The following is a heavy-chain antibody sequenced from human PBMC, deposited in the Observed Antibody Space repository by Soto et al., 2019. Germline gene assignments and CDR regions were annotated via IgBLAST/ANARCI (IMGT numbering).Heavy chain of an antibody. CDR2: INAYNGNT. Sequence: GASVKVSCKASGYTFTNYGFSWVRQAPGQGLEWMGWINAYNGNTDYAQKFQGRVTMTTDTSTSTVYMELRSLRSDDTAVYYCARDDYGDYKYWGQGTLVTVSS. J-gene: IGHJ4*02. D-gene: IGHD4-17*01. V-gene: IGHV1-18*01. CDR1: GYTFTNYG. CDR3: ARDDYGDYKY.